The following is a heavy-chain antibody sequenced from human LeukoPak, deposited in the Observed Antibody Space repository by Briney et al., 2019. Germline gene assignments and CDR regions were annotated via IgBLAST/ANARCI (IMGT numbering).Heavy chain of an antibody. Sequence: GGSLRLSCAASGFTVSSNYMSWVRQAPGKGLEWASVIYSGGSTYYADSVKGRFTISRDNSKNTLYLQMNSLRAEDTAVYYCARVVADYLFFDYWGQGTLVTVSS. J-gene: IGHJ4*02. V-gene: IGHV3-53*01. D-gene: IGHD2-15*01. CDR2: IYSGGST. CDR3: ARVVADYLFFDY. CDR1: GFTVSSNY.